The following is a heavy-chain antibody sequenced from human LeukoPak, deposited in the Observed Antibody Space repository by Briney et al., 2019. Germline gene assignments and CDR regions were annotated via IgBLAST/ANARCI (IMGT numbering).Heavy chain of an antibody. CDR3: ARATYCSGGSCSDL. Sequence: SVKVSCKASGSTFSSYAISWVRQAPGQGLEWMGGIIPIFGTANYARKFQGRVTITTDESTSTAYMELSSLRSEDTAVYYCARATYCSGGSCSDLWGQGTLVTVSS. V-gene: IGHV1-69*05. J-gene: IGHJ5*02. D-gene: IGHD2-15*01. CDR2: IIPIFGTA. CDR1: GSTFSSYA.